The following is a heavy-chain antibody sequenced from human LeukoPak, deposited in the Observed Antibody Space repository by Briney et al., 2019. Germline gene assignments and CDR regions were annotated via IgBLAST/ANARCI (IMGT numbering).Heavy chain of an antibody. CDR1: GGSISSGGYS. J-gene: IGHJ4*02. V-gene: IGHV4-30-2*01. D-gene: IGHD6-13*01. CDR3: ARCIAAAGTAGARSFDY. Sequence: PSETLSLTCAVSGGSISSGGYSWSWIRQPPGKGLEWIGYIYHSGSTYYNPSLKSRVTISVDRSKNQFSLKLSSVTAADTAVYYCARCIAAAGTAGARSFDYWGQGTLVTVSS. CDR2: IYHSGST.